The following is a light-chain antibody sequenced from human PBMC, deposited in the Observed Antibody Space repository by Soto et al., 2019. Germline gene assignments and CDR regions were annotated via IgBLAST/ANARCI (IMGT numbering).Light chain of an antibody. J-gene: IGKJ1*01. V-gene: IGKV3-20*01. CDR3: QQFDTSPWT. CDR2: GAS. Sequence: ELVLTQSPGTLSMSPGERATLSCRASQSVSSSSLAWYQQKPGQAPRLLIYGASRRATGIPDRFSGSGSGTDFTLTISGLEPGDFAVYYCQQFDTSPWTFGQGTKVDIK. CDR1: QSVSSSS.